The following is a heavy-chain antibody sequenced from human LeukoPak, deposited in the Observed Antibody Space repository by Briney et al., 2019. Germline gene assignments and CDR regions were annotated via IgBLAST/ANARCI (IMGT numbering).Heavy chain of an antibody. CDR2: IINSGGST. J-gene: IGHJ6*02. D-gene: IGHD3-10*01. Sequence: GGSLRLSCAASGFTFSSYAMSWVRQAPGKGLEWVSGIINSGGSTYYADSVKGRFTISRDNSKNTLYLQMNSLRVEDTAVYYCAKDGSGSHYYYYGMDVWGQGTTVTVSS. V-gene: IGHV3-23*01. CDR1: GFTFSSYA. CDR3: AKDGSGSHYYYYGMDV.